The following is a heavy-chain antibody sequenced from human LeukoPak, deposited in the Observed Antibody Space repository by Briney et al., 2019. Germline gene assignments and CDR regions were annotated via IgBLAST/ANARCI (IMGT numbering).Heavy chain of an antibody. V-gene: IGHV1-2*02. CDR3: ARDEYYYDSSGLV. Sequence: ASVKVSCKASGYTFTGYYMHWVRQAPGQGLEWMGWINSNSGGTNYAQKFQGRVTMTRDTSISTAYMELSGLRSDDTAVYYCARDEYYYDSSGLVWGQGTMVTVSS. D-gene: IGHD3-22*01. J-gene: IGHJ3*01. CDR2: INSNSGGT. CDR1: GYTFTGYY.